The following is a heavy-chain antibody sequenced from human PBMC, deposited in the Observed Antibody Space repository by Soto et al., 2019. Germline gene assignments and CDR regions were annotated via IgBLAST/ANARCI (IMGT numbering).Heavy chain of an antibody. J-gene: IGHJ5*02. CDR3: AQSLRGMIKSPPFDH. D-gene: IGHD3-16*01. V-gene: IGHV3-30*18. CDR2: ISYDGSNK. Sequence: QVKLVESGGGVVQPGRSLRLSCAASGFTFSSYGMHWVRQAPGKGLEWVAVISYDGSNKYYADSVKGRFTISRDNSKNALYLHMNSLRAEDTAVYYCAQSLRGMIKSPPFDHSGKGTLVTVSS. CDR1: GFTFSSYG.